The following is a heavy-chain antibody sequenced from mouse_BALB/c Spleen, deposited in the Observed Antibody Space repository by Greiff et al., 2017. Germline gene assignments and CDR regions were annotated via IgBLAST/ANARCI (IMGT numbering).Heavy chain of an antibody. CDR1: GYTFTSYV. V-gene: IGHV1-14*01. CDR2: INPYNDGT. Sequence: VQLKESGPELVKPGASVKMSCKASGYTFTSYVMHWVKQKPGQGLEWIGYINPYNDGTKYNEKFKGKATLTSDKSSSTAYMELSSLTSEDSAVYDCARGGGVEYYAMDYWGQGTSVTVSS. CDR3: ARGGGVEYYAMDY. J-gene: IGHJ4*01.